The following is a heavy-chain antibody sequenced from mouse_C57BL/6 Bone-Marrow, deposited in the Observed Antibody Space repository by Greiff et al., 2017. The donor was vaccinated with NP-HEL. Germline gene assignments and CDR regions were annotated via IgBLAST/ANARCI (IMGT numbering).Heavy chain of an antibody. V-gene: IGHV1-19*01. CDR3: ASLDGYYYFDY. Sequence: VQLQQSGPVLVKPGASVKMSCKASGYTFTDYYMNWVKQSHGKSLEWIGVINPYNGGTSYNQKFKGKATLTVDKSSSTAYMELNSLTSEDSAVYYCASLDGYYYFDYWGQGTTLTVSS. D-gene: IGHD2-3*01. CDR2: INPYNGGT. CDR1: GYTFTDYY. J-gene: IGHJ2*01.